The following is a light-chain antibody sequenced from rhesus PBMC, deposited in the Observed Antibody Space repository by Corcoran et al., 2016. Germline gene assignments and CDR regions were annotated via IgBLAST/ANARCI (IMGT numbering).Light chain of an antibody. J-gene: IGKJ1*01. Sequence: DIQMTQSPSSLSASVGDRVTITCRASRGVTNDLAWYQQKPGETPKLRSNEASSLESGLPSRFSGSGSGTDFTLTISSLQFEDFATYYCQHYYSTPWTFGQGTKVEIK. CDR1: RGVTND. CDR3: QHYYSTPWT. CDR2: EAS. V-gene: IGKV1S17*01.